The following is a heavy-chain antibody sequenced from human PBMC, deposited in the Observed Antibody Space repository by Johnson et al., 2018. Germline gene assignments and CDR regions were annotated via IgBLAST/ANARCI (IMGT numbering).Heavy chain of an antibody. CDR2: IKKDGTEK. V-gene: IGHV3-7*01. Sequence: EVQLVESGGGLVQPGGSLRLSCAASGFTFSTYWITWVRQTPGKGLEWVANIKKDGTEKYYVDSVKGRFTIARDNAKNSLYLQMDNLTAEDTAVYYCTRDYFYFDNWGQGILVTVSS. D-gene: IGHD2/OR15-2a*01. CDR3: TRDYFYFDN. J-gene: IGHJ4*02. CDR1: GFTFSTYW.